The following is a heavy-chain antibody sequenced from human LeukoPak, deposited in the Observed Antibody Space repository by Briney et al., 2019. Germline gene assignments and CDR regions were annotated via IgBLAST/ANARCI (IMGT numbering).Heavy chain of an antibody. CDR3: GSNWSDFDY. J-gene: IGHJ4*02. CDR2: LYEGETT. Sequence: PSETLSLTCTVSGYSITSGHYWSWIRQPPGKGLEWIGSLYEGETTYYNPSLKTRLTISLDTSKNQFSLWLSSVTAADTAVYYCGSNWSDFDYWGQGILVTVSS. D-gene: IGHD1-1*01. V-gene: IGHV4-38-2*02. CDR1: GYSITSGHY.